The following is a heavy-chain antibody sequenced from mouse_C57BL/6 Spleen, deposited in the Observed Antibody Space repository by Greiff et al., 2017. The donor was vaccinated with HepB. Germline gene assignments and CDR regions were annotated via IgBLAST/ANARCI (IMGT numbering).Heavy chain of an antibody. CDR1: GYTFTSYW. D-gene: IGHD1-1*01. CDR2: IHPNSGST. Sequence: VQLQQPGAELVKPGASVKLSCKASGYTFTSYWMHWVKQRPGQGLEWIGMIHPNSGSTNYNEKFKSKATLTVDKSSSTAYMQLSSLTSEDSAVYYCARDLTTVGNYFDYWGQGTTLTVSS. J-gene: IGHJ2*01. CDR3: ARDLTTVGNYFDY. V-gene: IGHV1-64*01.